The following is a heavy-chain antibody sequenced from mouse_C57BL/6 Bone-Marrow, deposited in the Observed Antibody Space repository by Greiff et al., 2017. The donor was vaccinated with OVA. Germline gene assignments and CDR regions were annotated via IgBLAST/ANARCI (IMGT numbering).Heavy chain of an antibody. V-gene: IGHV14-4*01. Sequence: EVKVEESGAELVRPGASVKLSCTASGFNIKDDYMHWVKQRPEQGLEWIGWIDPENGDTEYASKFQGKATITADTSSNTAYLQLSSLTSEDTAVYYCTTRGYDSETAWFAYWGQGTLVTVSA. CDR2: IDPENGDT. CDR3: TTRGYDSETAWFAY. J-gene: IGHJ3*01. D-gene: IGHD2-2*01. CDR1: GFNIKDDY.